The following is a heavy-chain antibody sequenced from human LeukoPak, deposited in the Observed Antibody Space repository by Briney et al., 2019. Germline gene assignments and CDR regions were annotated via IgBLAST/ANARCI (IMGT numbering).Heavy chain of an antibody. D-gene: IGHD2-8*01. CDR1: GFTFSSYA. CDR2: ISGSGGST. Sequence: GGFLRLSCAASGFTFSSYAVSWVRQAPGKGLEWVSSISGSGGSTYSADSVKGRFTISRDNSKNTLYLQMNSLRAEDTALYYCAKDRSCTNDICHGDFDYWGQGTLVTVSS. V-gene: IGHV3-23*01. J-gene: IGHJ4*02. CDR3: AKDRSCTNDICHGDFDY.